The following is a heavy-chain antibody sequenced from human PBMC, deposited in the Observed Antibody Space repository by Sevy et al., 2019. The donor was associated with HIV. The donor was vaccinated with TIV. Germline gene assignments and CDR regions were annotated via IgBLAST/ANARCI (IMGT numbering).Heavy chain of an antibody. J-gene: IGHJ3*02. V-gene: IGHV3-7*01. CDR1: GCSFSWYW. CDR2: IRQDGSEK. D-gene: IGHD3-10*01. CDR3: ANKGGSRPNDAFDT. Sequence: GGSLRLSCAASGCSFSWYWMSWVRQTPEKGLEWVANIRQDGSEKKYVDSVKGRFTISRDNAKNSLYLQMNGLRAEDTAVYYCANKGGSRPNDAFDTWRQGTMVTVSS.